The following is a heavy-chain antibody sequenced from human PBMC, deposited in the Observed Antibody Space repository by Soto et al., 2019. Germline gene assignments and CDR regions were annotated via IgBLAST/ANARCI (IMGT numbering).Heavy chain of an antibody. CDR1: GYTFTSYA. D-gene: IGHD2-2*01. CDR3: ARLTSSRFPNFDF. J-gene: IGHJ4*02. CDR2: INAGNGNT. Sequence: GASVKVSCKASGYTFTSYAMHCVRQAPGQRLEWMGWINAGNGNTKYSQKFQGRVTITRDTSASTAYMELSSLRSEDTAVYYCARLTSSRFPNFDFWGQGTLVTVSS. V-gene: IGHV1-3*01.